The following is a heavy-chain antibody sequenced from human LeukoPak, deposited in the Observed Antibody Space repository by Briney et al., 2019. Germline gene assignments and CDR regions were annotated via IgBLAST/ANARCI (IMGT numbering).Heavy chain of an antibody. D-gene: IGHD6-6*01. CDR2: IYPGDSDT. V-gene: IGHV5-51*01. Sequence: GESLKISCKGSGYSFTSYWIGCVRQMPGKGLEWMGSIYPGDSDTRYSPSFQGQVTISADKSISTASLQWSSLKASDTAMYYCARHLSARPFEYWGQGTLVTVSS. J-gene: IGHJ4*02. CDR1: GYSFTSYW. CDR3: ARHLSARPFEY.